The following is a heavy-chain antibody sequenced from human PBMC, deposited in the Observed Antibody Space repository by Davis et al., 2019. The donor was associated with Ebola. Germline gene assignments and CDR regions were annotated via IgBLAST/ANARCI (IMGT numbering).Heavy chain of an antibody. CDR1: GGSITSYY. J-gene: IGHJ4*02. V-gene: IGHV4-59*01. CDR2: IYYSGST. Sequence: SETLSLTCTVSGGSITSYYWSWIRQPPGKGLEWIGFIYYSGSTNYNPSLQSRVTISVDTSRNQFSLKLSSVTAADTAVYYCARVPGKMATMYYFDHWSQGTLVTVSS. D-gene: IGHD5-24*01. CDR3: ARVPGKMATMYYFDH.